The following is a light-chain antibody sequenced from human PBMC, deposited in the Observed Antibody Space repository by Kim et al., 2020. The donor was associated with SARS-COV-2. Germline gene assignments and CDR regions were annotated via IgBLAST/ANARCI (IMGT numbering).Light chain of an antibody. CDR2: AAS. CDR1: KSISSY. Sequence: SASVGDRVTITCRASKSISSYLNWYQQKPGKAPKLMIYAASSLQSGVPSRFSGSGSGTDFTLTISSLQPEDFATYYCQQSYSTPPTFGQGTKLEI. CDR3: QQSYSTPPT. J-gene: IGKJ2*01. V-gene: IGKV1-39*01.